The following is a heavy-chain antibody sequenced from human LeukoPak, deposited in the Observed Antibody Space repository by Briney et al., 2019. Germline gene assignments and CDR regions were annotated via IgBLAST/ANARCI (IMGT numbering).Heavy chain of an antibody. CDR1: GFTFSSYG. CDR3: ARQGHYDILTGYYPNSNWFDP. CDR2: ISGSGGST. D-gene: IGHD3-9*01. J-gene: IGHJ5*02. Sequence: GGSLRLSCAASGFTFSSYGMSWVRQAPGKGLEWVSAISGSGGSTYYADSVKGRFTISRDNSKNTLYLQMNSLRAEDTAVYYCARQGHYDILTGYYPNSNWFDPWGQGTLVTVSS. V-gene: IGHV3-23*01.